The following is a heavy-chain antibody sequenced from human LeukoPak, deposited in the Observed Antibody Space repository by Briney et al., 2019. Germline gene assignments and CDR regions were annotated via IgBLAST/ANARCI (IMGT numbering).Heavy chain of an antibody. CDR1: GFTFSSYG. V-gene: IGHV3-30*02. CDR3: ARVEDYDILTGFDY. CDR2: IRYDGRNK. Sequence: PGGSLRLSCAASGFTFSSYGMSWVRQAPGKGLEWVAFIRYDGRNKYYADSVKGRFTISRDNSQNTLYLQMNSLRAEDTAVYYCARVEDYDILTGFDYWGQGTLVTVSS. J-gene: IGHJ4*02. D-gene: IGHD3-9*01.